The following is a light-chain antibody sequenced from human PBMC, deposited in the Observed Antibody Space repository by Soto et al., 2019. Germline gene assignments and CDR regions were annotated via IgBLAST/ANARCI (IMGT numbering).Light chain of an antibody. Sequence: QSVLTQPASVSGSPGQSITISCTGTSSDDGGYNYVSWYQQHPGKAPKLMIYDVSNRPSGVSNRFSGSKSGNTASLTISGLQAEDEADYSCSSYTSSSTPVVVGGGTKVTVL. CDR3: SSYTSSSTPVV. J-gene: IGLJ2*01. CDR2: DVS. V-gene: IGLV2-14*01. CDR1: SSDDGGYNY.